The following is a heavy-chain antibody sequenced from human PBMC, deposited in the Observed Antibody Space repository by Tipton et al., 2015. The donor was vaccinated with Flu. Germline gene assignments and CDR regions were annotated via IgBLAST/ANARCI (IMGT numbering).Heavy chain of an antibody. V-gene: IGHV4-61*02. Sequence: TLSLTCTVSGGFITSGSYYWSWIRQPAGKGLEWIGRIYSSGSTNYNPSLKSRVTMLVDTSKNQFSLKMSSVTAADTAVYYCARFSVRGESDYWGQGTLVTVSS. CDR3: ARFSVRGESDY. CDR1: GGFITSGSYY. J-gene: IGHJ4*02. CDR2: IYSSGST. D-gene: IGHD3-10*01.